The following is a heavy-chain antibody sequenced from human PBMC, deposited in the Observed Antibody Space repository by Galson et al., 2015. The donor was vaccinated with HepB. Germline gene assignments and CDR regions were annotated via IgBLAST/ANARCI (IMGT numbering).Heavy chain of an antibody. D-gene: IGHD3-10*01. CDR2: ISAYNGNT. CDR3: AREAESYYYGSGSRPSSYWYFDL. CDR1: GYTFTSYG. J-gene: IGHJ2*01. Sequence: SVKVSCKASGYTFTSYGISWVRQAPGQGLEWMGWISAYNGNTNYAQKLQGRVTMTTDTSTSTAYMELRSLRSDDTAVYYCAREAESYYYGSGSRPSSYWYFDLWGRGTLVTVSS. V-gene: IGHV1-18*04.